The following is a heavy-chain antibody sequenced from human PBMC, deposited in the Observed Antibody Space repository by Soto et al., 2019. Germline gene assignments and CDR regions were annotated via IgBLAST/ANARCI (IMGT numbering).Heavy chain of an antibody. CDR2: IYYSGST. Sequence: PSETLSLTCTVSGGSISSYYWSWIRQPPGKGLEWIGYIYYSGSTNYNPSLKSRVTISVDTSKNQFSLKLGSVTAADTAVYYCARSVGGPGPSNGYYYYYYGMDVWGKGTTVTVSS. V-gene: IGHV4-59*01. CDR3: ARSVGGPGPSNGYYYYYYGMDV. D-gene: IGHD3-16*01. CDR1: GGSISSYY. J-gene: IGHJ6*04.